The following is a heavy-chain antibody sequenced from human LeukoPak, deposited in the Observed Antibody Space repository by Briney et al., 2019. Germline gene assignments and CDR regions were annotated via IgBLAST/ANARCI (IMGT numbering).Heavy chain of an antibody. Sequence: ASVKVSGKASGYTFSSYVIAWVRQAPGQGLEWMGWISGYNGNTNYAQKLQGRVSMTTDTSTTTAYMELRSLTSDDTALYYCARSSLGTITAGPFDYWGQGTLVTVSS. D-gene: IGHD5-12*01. V-gene: IGHV1-18*01. J-gene: IGHJ4*02. CDR2: ISGYNGNT. CDR3: ARSSLGTITAGPFDY. CDR1: GYTFSSYV.